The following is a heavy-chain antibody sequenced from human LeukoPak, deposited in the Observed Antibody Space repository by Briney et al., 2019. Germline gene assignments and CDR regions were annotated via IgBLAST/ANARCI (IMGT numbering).Heavy chain of an antibody. Sequence: GGSLRLSCVASAFTFSSYSMNWVRQAPGKGREWVSSISSSGSYIYYADSVKGRFTLSRHNAEKSLYLQMKTVRGGDTAVFYCARDDFWRPRANDYWGQGTLVTVSS. D-gene: IGHD3-3*01. CDR2: ISSSGSYI. CDR1: AFTFSSYS. CDR3: ARDDFWRPRANDY. V-gene: IGHV3-21*01. J-gene: IGHJ4*02.